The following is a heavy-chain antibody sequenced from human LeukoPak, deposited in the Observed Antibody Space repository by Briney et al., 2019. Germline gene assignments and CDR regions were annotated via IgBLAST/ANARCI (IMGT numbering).Heavy chain of an antibody. CDR1: GGSFSGYY. J-gene: IGHJ4*02. Sequence: SETLSLTCAVYGGSFSGYYWSWIRQPPGKGPEWIGEINHSGSTNYNPSLKSRVTISVDTSKNQFSLKLSSVTAADTAVYYCARGLRRVIFDYWGQGTLVTVSS. CDR3: ARGLRRVIFDY. CDR2: INHSGST. D-gene: IGHD3-16*02. V-gene: IGHV4-34*01.